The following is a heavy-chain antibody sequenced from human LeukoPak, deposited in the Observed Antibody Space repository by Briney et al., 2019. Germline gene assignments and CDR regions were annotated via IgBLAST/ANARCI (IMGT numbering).Heavy chain of an antibody. CDR1: GFTFSSYG. CDR3: ATESIELATIPLGY. D-gene: IGHD5-24*01. V-gene: IGHV3-23*01. CDR2: ISGSGGST. J-gene: IGHJ4*02. Sequence: GGSLRLSCAGSGFTFSSYGMSWVRQAPGKGLEWVSGISGSGGSTYYADSVKGRFTISRDNAKNLLYLQMNSLRADDTAVYYCATESIELATIPLGYWGQGTLVTVSS.